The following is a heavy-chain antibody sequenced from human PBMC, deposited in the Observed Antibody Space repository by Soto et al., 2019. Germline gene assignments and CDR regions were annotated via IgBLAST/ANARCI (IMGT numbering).Heavy chain of an antibody. D-gene: IGHD1-7*01. J-gene: IGHJ4*02. V-gene: IGHV3-11*01. Sequence: PGGSLRLSCAASGVTFSDYYMSWIRQAPGKGLEWVSYISSSGSTIYYADSVKGRFTISRDNAKNSLYLQMNSLRAEDTAVYYCARDHETGTTETTFDYWGQGTLVTVSS. CDR3: ARDHETGTTETTFDY. CDR1: GVTFSDYY. CDR2: ISSSGSTI.